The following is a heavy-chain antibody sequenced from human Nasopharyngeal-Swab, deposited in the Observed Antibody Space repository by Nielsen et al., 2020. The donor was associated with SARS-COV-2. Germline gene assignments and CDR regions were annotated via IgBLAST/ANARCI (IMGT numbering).Heavy chain of an antibody. CDR1: GFTFSSYA. CDR3: AKDRWTYSSGWRDY. CDR2: ISGSGGST. D-gene: IGHD6-19*01. Sequence: GGSLRLSCAASGFTFSSYAMSWVRQAPGKGLEWVSAISGSGGSTYYTDSVKGRFTISRDNSKNTLYLQMNSLRAEDTAVYYCAKDRWTYSSGWRDYWGQGTLVTVSA. J-gene: IGHJ4*02. V-gene: IGHV3-23*01.